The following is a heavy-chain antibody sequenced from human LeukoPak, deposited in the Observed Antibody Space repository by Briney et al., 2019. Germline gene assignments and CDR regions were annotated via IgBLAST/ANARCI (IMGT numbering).Heavy chain of an antibody. CDR1: GGTFSSYT. Sequence: SVKVSCKASGGTFSSYTISWVRQAPGQGLEWMGRIIPVLGIADYAQKFQGRVTITADKSTSTAYMELSSLRSEDTAVYYCARDDGCSSTNCPMGDWFDPWGQGTLVTVSS. D-gene: IGHD2-2*01. CDR2: IIPVLGIA. J-gene: IGHJ5*02. V-gene: IGHV1-69*04. CDR3: ARDDGCSSTNCPMGDWFDP.